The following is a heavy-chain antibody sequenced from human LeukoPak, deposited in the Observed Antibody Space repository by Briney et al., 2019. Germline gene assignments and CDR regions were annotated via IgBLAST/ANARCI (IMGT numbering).Heavy chain of an antibody. CDR3: AKDRDSSWPYYFDY. D-gene: IGHD6-13*01. V-gene: IGHV3-9*01. Sequence: PGGSLRLSCAASGFTFSSYWMSWVRQAPGKGLEWVSGISWNSGSIGYADSVKGRFTISRDNAKNSLYLQMNSLRAEDTALYYCAKDRDSSWPYYFDYWGQGTLVTVSS. CDR2: ISWNSGSI. CDR1: GFTFSSYW. J-gene: IGHJ4*02.